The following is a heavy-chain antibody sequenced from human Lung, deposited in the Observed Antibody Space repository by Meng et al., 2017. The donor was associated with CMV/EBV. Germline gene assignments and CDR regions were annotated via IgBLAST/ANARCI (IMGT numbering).Heavy chain of an antibody. CDR1: GSTFSSYA. Sequence: ESXKISXAASGSTFSSYAMSWVRQAPGKGLEWVANIKQDGSEKYYVDSVKGRFTISRDNAKNSLYLQMNSLRAEDTAVYYCARDPRGINIVVVHNGMDVWGQGTXVTVSS. CDR2: IKQDGSEK. J-gene: IGHJ6*02. CDR3: ARDPRGINIVVVHNGMDV. V-gene: IGHV3-7*01. D-gene: IGHD2-2*01.